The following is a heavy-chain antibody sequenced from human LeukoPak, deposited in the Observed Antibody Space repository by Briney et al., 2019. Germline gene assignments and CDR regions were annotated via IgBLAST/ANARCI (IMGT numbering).Heavy chain of an antibody. V-gene: IGHV5-51*01. CDR3: ARRGTWHFDL. D-gene: IGHD3/OR15-3a*01. CDR1: GYSFPNYW. CDR2: VYPADSDA. J-gene: IGHJ2*01. Sequence: GESLKISCGGSGYSFPNYWIGWVRQLPGKGLEYMGVVYPADSDATYSPSFQGQVTFSADKSTDTAYLQWSSLKASDTAMYYCARRGTWHFDLWDRGTLVTVSS.